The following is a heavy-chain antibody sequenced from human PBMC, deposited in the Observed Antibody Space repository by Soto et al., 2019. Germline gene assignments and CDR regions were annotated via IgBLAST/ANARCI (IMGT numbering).Heavy chain of an antibody. Sequence: PSETLSLTSTVSGGSISSYYWSWIRQPPGKGLEWIGYIYYSGSTYYNPSLKSRVTISVDTSKNQFSLKLSSVTAADTAVYYCARPSVRGVRGSYYYYYGMDVWGQGTTVTVSS. CDR3: ARPSVRGVRGSYYYYYGMDV. D-gene: IGHD3-10*01. CDR1: GGSISSYY. J-gene: IGHJ6*02. V-gene: IGHV4-59*04. CDR2: IYYSGST.